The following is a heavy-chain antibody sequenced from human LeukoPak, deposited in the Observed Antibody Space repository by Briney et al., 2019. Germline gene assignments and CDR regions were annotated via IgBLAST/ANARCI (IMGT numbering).Heavy chain of an antibody. Sequence: SVKVSCKASGGTFSSYAISWVRQAPGQGLEWMGRIIPIFGIANYAQKFQGRVTITADKSTSTAYVELSSLRSEDTAVYYCARDLGGSYRYDYWGQGTLVTVSS. V-gene: IGHV1-69*04. CDR1: GGTFSSYA. D-gene: IGHD1-26*01. CDR3: ARDLGGSYRYDY. CDR2: IIPIFGIA. J-gene: IGHJ4*02.